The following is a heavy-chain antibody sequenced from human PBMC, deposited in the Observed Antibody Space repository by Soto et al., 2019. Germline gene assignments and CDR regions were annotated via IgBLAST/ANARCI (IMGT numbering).Heavy chain of an antibody. Sequence: GASVKVSCKAFGYTFTNSGINWVRQAPGQGLEWMGWITAYNGNTNYAQKLQGRVTMTTDTSTSTAYMELRGLRSDDTAVYYCARRDGSGLYCAAFDIWGQGTMATVSS. J-gene: IGHJ3*02. V-gene: IGHV1-18*01. D-gene: IGHD3-22*01. CDR3: ARRDGSGLYCAAFDI. CDR1: GYTFTNSG. CDR2: ITAYNGNT.